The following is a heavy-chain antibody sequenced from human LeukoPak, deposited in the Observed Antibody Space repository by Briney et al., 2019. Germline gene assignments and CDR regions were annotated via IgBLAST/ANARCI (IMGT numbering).Heavy chain of an antibody. Sequence: KPGGSLRLSCAASGFTFSDYYMSWIRQAPGKGLEWVSHISSTGSTIYYADSVKGRFTISRDNAKNSLYLQMNSLTAEDTAVYYCASNPLLGYCSGGSCPENPCYYYGMDVWGQGTTVTVSS. CDR3: ASNPLLGYCSGGSCPENPCYYYGMDV. V-gene: IGHV3-11*01. D-gene: IGHD2-15*01. J-gene: IGHJ6*02. CDR1: GFTFSDYY. CDR2: ISSTGSTI.